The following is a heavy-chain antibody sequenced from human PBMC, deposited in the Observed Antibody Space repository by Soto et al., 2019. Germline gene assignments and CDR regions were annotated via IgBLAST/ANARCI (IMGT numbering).Heavy chain of an antibody. CDR3: AKAAQHWLVRGYGVDV. J-gene: IGHJ6*02. V-gene: IGHV3-23*01. CDR1: GFTFSNYA. Sequence: EVQLLESGGGLIQPGGSLRLSCVASGFTFSNYAMSWVRQAPGKGLEWVSSISQSGDDMYYADSVGGRFTISRDNSKNTLYLQMNSLRVEDTAVYYCAKAAQHWLVRGYGVDVWGRGTTVTVSS. CDR2: ISQSGDDM. D-gene: IGHD6-19*01.